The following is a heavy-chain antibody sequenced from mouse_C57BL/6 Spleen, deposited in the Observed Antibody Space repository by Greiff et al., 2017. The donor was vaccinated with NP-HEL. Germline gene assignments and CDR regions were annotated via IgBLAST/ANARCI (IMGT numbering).Heavy chain of an antibody. Sequence: EVRLVESGGGLVQPGGSMKLSCVASGFTFSNYWMNWVRQSPEKGLEWVAQIRLKSDNYATHYAESVKGRFTISRDDSKSSVYLQMNNLRAEDTGIYYCTETTALDYWGQGTTLTVSS. V-gene: IGHV6-3*01. J-gene: IGHJ2*01. CDR1: GFTFSNYW. CDR3: TETTALDY. CDR2: IRLKSDNYAT. D-gene: IGHD1-2*01.